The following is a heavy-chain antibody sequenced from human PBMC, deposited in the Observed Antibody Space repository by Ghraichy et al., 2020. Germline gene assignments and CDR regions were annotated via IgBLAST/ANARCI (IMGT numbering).Heavy chain of an antibody. CDR1: GFTFGSYS. V-gene: IGHV3-48*02. CDR2: ITSSSSFK. J-gene: IGHJ6*02. Sequence: GGSLRLSCVGSGFTFGSYSMNWVRQSPGKRPEWVSYITSSSSFKSYADSVKGRFTISRDNAQNSLSLQMSSLTDEDTAVYYCARGSRVIRFYYYDGMDVWGQGTTVTVSS. D-gene: IGHD4-17*01. CDR3: ARGSRVIRFYYYDGMDV.